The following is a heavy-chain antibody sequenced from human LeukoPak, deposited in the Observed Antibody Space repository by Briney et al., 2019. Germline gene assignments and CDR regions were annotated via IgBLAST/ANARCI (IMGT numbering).Heavy chain of an antibody. J-gene: IGHJ4*02. D-gene: IGHD2-15*01. Sequence: PGGSLRLSCAASGFTLSSYAMSWVRQGPGKGLEWVSAISVSGNTYHADSVKGRFTISRDSSKNILYLKMNSLRAEDAAVYYCAKAPVTTCSGAYCYPFDYWGQGTLVTVSS. CDR2: ISVSGNT. CDR3: AKAPVTTCSGAYCYPFDY. V-gene: IGHV3-23*01. CDR1: GFTLSSYA.